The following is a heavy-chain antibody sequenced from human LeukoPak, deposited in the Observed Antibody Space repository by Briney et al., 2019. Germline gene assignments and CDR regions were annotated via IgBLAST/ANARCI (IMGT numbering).Heavy chain of an antibody. CDR1: GFIFSDHY. V-gene: IGHV3-66*01. Sequence: GGSLRLSCAASGFIFSDHYMNWVRQAPGKGLEWVSVIYSGGSTYYADSVKGRFTISRDNSKNTLYLQMNSLRAEDTAVYYCAALTTLDYWGQGTLVTVSS. CDR3: AALTTLDY. J-gene: IGHJ4*02. D-gene: IGHD3-3*01. CDR2: IYSGGST.